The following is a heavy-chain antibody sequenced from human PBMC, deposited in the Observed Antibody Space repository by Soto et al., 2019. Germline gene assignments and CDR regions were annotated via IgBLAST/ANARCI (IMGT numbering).Heavy chain of an antibody. Sequence: QVQLVQSGAEVQKLGSSVKVSCKASGGTFSSYAISWVRQAPGQGLEWMGGIIPIFGTANYAQKFQGRVTITADESTSTAYMELSSLRSEDTAVYYCARDAYYDILTPDGMDVWGQGTTVTVSS. V-gene: IGHV1-69*01. CDR3: ARDAYYDILTPDGMDV. J-gene: IGHJ6*02. CDR1: GGTFSSYA. CDR2: IIPIFGTA. D-gene: IGHD3-9*01.